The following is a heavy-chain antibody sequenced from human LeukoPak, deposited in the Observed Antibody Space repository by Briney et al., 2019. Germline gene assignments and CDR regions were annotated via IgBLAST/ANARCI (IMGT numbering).Heavy chain of an antibody. V-gene: IGHV1-69*13. CDR2: IIPIFGTA. J-gene: IGHJ4*02. Sequence: SVKVSCKASGGTFSSYAISWVRQAPGQGLEWMGGIIPIFGTANYAQKFQGRVTITADESTSTAYMELSSLRSEDTAVYYCASLCSGGSCCSVYDTELTWGQGTLVTVSS. CDR1: GGTFSSYA. CDR3: ASLCSGGSCCSVYDTELT. D-gene: IGHD2-15*01.